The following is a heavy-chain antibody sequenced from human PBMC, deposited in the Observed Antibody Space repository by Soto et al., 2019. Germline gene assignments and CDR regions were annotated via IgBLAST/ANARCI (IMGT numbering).Heavy chain of an antibody. CDR2: IYYSGST. V-gene: IGHV4-59*08. CDR3: ARHMYSSSRFFDY. CDR1: GGSISSYY. D-gene: IGHD6-6*01. Sequence: PSETLSLTCTVSGGSISSYYWSWIRQPPGKGLEWIGYIYYSGSTNYNPSLKSRVTISVDTSKNQFSLKLSSVTAADTAVYYCARHMYSSSRFFDYWGQGTLVTVSS. J-gene: IGHJ4*02.